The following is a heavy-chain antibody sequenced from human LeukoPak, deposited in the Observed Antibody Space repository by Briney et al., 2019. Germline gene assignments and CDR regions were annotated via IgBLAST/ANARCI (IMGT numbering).Heavy chain of an antibody. CDR1: GFTFTSFW. J-gene: IGHJ5*02. V-gene: IGHV3-7*01. CDR2: INRDGTKT. D-gene: IGHD6-13*01. CDR3: ATAPAAADSS. Sequence: PGGSLRLSYAASGFTFTSFWMTWVRQSPGKGLEWVANINRDGTKTTYVGSVKGRFTISRDNAKNSLFLHMSSLRAEDTAVYYCATAPAAADSSWGQGTLVAVSS.